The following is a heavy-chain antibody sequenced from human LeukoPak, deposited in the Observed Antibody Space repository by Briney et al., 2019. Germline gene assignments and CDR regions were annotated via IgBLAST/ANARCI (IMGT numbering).Heavy chain of an antibody. J-gene: IGHJ4*02. V-gene: IGHV3-33*08. D-gene: IGHD1-26*01. Sequence: GGSLRLSCEASGFTFSAYSMNWVRQAPGKGLEWVEVIWYDGSNKYYADSVKGRFTISRDNSKNTLYLQMNSLRAEDTAVYYCARDGELPADYWGQGTLVTVSS. CDR2: IWYDGSNK. CDR3: ARDGELPADY. CDR1: GFTFSAYS.